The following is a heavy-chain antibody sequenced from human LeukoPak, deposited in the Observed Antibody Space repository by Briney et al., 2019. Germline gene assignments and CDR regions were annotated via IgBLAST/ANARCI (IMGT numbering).Heavy chain of an antibody. J-gene: IGHJ5*02. Sequence: SETLSLTCTVSGGSISSGGYYWSWIRQHPGKGLEWIGYIYYSGSTYYNPSLKSRVTMSVDTSKNQFSLKLSSVTAADTAVYYCAREVGDITIFREGWFDPWGQGTLVTVSS. CDR1: GGSISSGGYY. CDR2: IYYSGST. V-gene: IGHV4-31*03. CDR3: AREVGDITIFREGWFDP. D-gene: IGHD3-3*01.